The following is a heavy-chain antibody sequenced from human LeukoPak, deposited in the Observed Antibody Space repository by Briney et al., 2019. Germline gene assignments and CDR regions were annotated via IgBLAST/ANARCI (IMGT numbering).Heavy chain of an antibody. D-gene: IGHD4-23*01. CDR1: GFTFSSYS. CDR2: IGTSSSII. J-gene: IGHJ4*02. Sequence: PGGSRRLSCAASGFTFSSYSMNWVRQTPGKGLEWVSYIGTSSSIIYYADSVKGRFTISRDNAKNSLYLQMNSLRDEDTAVYYCARHDYAGNSGDYWGQGTLVTVSS. CDR3: ARHDYAGNSGDY. V-gene: IGHV3-48*02.